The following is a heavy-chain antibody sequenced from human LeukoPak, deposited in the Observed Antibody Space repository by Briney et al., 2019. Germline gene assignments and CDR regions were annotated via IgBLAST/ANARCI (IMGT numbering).Heavy chain of an antibody. CDR2: INPSGGST. CDR3: ARVERLVGAPLDY. CDR1: GYTFTSYY. Sequence: ASVKVSCKASGYTFTSYYMHWVRQAPGQGLEWMGIINPSGGSTSYAQKFQGRVTMTRDTSTNTVYMELSSLRAEDTAVYYCARVERLVGAPLDYWGQGTLVTVSS. J-gene: IGHJ4*02. V-gene: IGHV1-46*03. D-gene: IGHD1-26*01.